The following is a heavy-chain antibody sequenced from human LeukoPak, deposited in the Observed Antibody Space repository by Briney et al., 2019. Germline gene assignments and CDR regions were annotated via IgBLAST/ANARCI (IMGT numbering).Heavy chain of an antibody. J-gene: IGHJ6*02. CDR2: VSFDGSLQ. V-gene: IGHV3-30-3*01. D-gene: IGHD3-22*01. CDR1: GFRFFNYP. CDR3: ARDPDDRGYPRWGMDV. Sequence: GGSLRLSCAASGFRFFNYPLHWVRQAPGKGLEWVAVVSFDGSLQYYADSVRGRFTISRDNPKNTLYLEMNSLTSEDTGVYYCARDPDDRGYPRWGMDVWGQGSTLSVSS.